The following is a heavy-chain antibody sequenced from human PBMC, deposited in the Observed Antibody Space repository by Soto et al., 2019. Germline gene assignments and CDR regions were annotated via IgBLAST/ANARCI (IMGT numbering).Heavy chain of an antibody. Sequence: ASVKVSCKASGYTFTSYDINWVRQATGQGLEWMGWMNPNSGNTGYAQKFQGRVTMTRNTSISTAYMELSSLRSEDTAVYYCARWYVVPAALPLVEWFDPWGQGTLVTVSS. CDR2: MNPNSGNT. D-gene: IGHD2-2*01. CDR1: GYTFTSYD. CDR3: ARWYVVPAALPLVEWFDP. J-gene: IGHJ5*02. V-gene: IGHV1-8*01.